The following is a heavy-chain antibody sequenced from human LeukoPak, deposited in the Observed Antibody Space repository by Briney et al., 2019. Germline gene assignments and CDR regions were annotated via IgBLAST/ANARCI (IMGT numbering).Heavy chain of an antibody. D-gene: IGHD1-26*01. CDR3: AKQSGSYSFDY. CDR1: GFTFSSYA. J-gene: IGHJ4*02. Sequence: GGSLRLSCAASGFTFSSYAMDWVRQAPGKGLEWVAVISYDGSNKYYADSVKGRFTISRDNSKNTLYLQMNSLRAEDTAVYYCAKQSGSYSFDYWGQGTLVTVSS. CDR2: ISYDGSNK. V-gene: IGHV3-30*04.